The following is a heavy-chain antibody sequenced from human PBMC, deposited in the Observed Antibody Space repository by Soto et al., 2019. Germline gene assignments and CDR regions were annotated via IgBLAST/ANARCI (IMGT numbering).Heavy chain of an antibody. CDR1: GGSISSGGYS. J-gene: IGHJ4*02. CDR2: IYHSGST. Sequence: SETLSLTCAVSGGSISSGGYSWSWIRQPPGKGLEWIGYIYHSGSTYYNPSLKSRVTISVDRSKNQFSLKLSSVTAADTAVYYCARIVEMATIPLGVIDFWGPGTLVTVFS. D-gene: IGHD5-12*01. V-gene: IGHV4-30-2*01. CDR3: ARIVEMATIPLGVIDF.